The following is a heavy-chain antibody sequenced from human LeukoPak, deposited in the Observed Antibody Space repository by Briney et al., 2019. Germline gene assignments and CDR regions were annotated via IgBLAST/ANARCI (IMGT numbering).Heavy chain of an antibody. CDR1: GYTFTSYA. D-gene: IGHD3-22*01. V-gene: IGHV1-3*01. J-gene: IGHJ5*02. Sequence: GASVKVSCKASGYTFTSYAMHWVRQAPGQRLEWMGWINAGNGNTKYSQKFQGRVTITRDTSASTAYMELSSLRSEDTAVYYCARGDFYYDSSDPWGQGTLVTVSS. CDR2: INAGNGNT. CDR3: ARGDFYYDSSDP.